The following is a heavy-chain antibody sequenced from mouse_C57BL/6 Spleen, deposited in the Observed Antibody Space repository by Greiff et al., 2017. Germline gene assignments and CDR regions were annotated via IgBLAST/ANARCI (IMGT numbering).Heavy chain of an antibody. J-gene: IGHJ2*01. D-gene: IGHD1-1*01. V-gene: IGHV14-4*01. CDR3: SYCSLDV. Sequence: VQLQQSGAELVRPGASVKLSCTASGFNFKGDYMHWVKQRPEQGLEWIGWIDPEDGDTEYASKFQGKATITADTSSNTASLQLSSLTSEDTAVYDSSYCSLDVWGPGTTLTVSS. CDR1: GFNFKGDY. CDR2: IDPEDGDT.